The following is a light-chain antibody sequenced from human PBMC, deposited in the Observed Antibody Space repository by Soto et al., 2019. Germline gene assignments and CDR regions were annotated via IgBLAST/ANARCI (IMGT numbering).Light chain of an antibody. CDR2: GNS. CDR1: SSNIGAGYD. Sequence: QPLLTQPPSVSGAPGQRVTISCTGSSSNIGAGYDVHWYQQLPGTAPKLLIYGNSNRPSGVPDRFSGSKSGTSASLAITGLQAEDEADYYCQSYDSSLSGSGVFGGGTKLTVL. CDR3: QSYDSSLSGSGV. J-gene: IGLJ2*01. V-gene: IGLV1-40*01.